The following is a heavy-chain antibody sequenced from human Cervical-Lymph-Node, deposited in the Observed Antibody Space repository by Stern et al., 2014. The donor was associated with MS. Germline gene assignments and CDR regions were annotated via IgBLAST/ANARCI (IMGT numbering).Heavy chain of an antibody. D-gene: IGHD6-13*01. Sequence: VQLEESGAEVKTPGSSVKVSCKASGGTFSSYAINWVRQAPGQGLEWMGGIIPIVGTPNYAPKFQGRVTIIADESTSTAYMELSGLRSDDTAVYYCAHTTGYSGSWFDRWGQGTLVTVSS. CDR2: IIPIVGTP. CDR1: GGTFSSYA. CDR3: AHTTGYSGSWFDR. J-gene: IGHJ5*02. V-gene: IGHV1-69*01.